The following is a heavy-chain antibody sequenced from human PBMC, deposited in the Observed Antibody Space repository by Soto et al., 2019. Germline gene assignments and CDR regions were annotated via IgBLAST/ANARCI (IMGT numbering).Heavy chain of an antibody. CDR2: IYYSGST. V-gene: IGHV4-39*01. CDR1: GGSISSSSYY. CDR3: ARLGYCSGGSCYSFDY. D-gene: IGHD2-15*01. Sequence: QLQLQESGPGLVKPSETLSLTCTVSGGSISSSSYYWGWIRQPPGKGLEWIGSIYYSGSTYYNPSLKSRVTISVDTSKNQFSLKLSSVTAADTAVYYCARLGYCSGGSCYSFDYWGQGTLVTVSS. J-gene: IGHJ4*02.